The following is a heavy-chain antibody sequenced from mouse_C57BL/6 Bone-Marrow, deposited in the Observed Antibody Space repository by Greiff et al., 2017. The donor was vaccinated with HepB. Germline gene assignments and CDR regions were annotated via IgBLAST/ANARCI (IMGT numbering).Heavy chain of an antibody. J-gene: IGHJ1*03. CDR2: ISNLAYSI. V-gene: IGHV5-15*01. CDR1: GFTFSDYG. CDR3: ARRDSNYLYWYFDV. Sequence: EVQLVESGGGLVQPGGSLKLSCAASGFTFSDYGMAWVRQAPRKGPEWVAFISNLAYSIYYADTVTGRFTISRENAKNTLYLEMSSLRSEDTAMYYCARRDSNYLYWYFDVWGTGTTVTVSS. D-gene: IGHD2-5*01.